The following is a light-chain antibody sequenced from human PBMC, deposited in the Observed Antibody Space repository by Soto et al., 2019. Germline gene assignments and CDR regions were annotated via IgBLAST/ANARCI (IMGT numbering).Light chain of an antibody. CDR1: QDISNR. V-gene: IGKV1-33*01. CDR2: DAY. CDR3: KNCFTVPYT. Sequence: DIQMTQSPSSLSASVGDRITITCQASQDISNRLNWYHQKPGKAPNLLIYDAYNLAAGVQSGFSGSGSGTHFTFTSTSLQPEDIGAYYCKNCFTVPYTFGQGTKVDI. J-gene: IGKJ2*01.